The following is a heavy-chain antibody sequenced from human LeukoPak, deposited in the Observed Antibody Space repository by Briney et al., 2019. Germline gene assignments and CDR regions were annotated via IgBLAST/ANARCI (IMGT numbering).Heavy chain of an antibody. Sequence: ASVKVSCKASGYIFTSYYIHWVRQAPGQGLEWMGRINPNNGGTNYAQKFQGRVTMTRNTSISTAYMELSSLRSEDTAVYYCARATRAAGSWGQGTLVTVSS. V-gene: IGHV1-2*06. CDR3: ARATRAAGS. D-gene: IGHD6-13*01. J-gene: IGHJ4*02. CDR1: GYIFTSYY. CDR2: INPNNGGT.